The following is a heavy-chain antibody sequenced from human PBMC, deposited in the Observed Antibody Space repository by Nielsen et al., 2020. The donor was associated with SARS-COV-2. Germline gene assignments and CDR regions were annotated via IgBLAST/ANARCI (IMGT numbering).Heavy chain of an antibody. D-gene: IGHD1-26*01. Sequence: GESLKISCAASGFTFSNAWMSWVRQAPGKGLEWVANIKQDGSEKYYVDSVKGRFTISRDNAKNSLYLQMNSLRAEDTAVYYCAKDFSIVGAPSLFDYWGQGTLVTVSS. CDR3: AKDFSIVGAPSLFDY. CDR2: IKQDGSEK. J-gene: IGHJ4*02. V-gene: IGHV3-7*03. CDR1: GFTFSNAW.